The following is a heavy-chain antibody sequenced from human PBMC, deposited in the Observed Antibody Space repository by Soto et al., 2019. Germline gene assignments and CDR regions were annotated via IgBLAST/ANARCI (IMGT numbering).Heavy chain of an antibody. Sequence: GESLKISCTGVGYSFTSYWIGWGRQMPGKGLEWMGIIYPGDSDTRYSPSFQGQVTISADKSISTVYLQWSSLKASDTAMYYCARGYCTTTICDPWFDPWGQGTLVTVSS. CDR2: IYPGDSDT. V-gene: IGHV5-51*01. D-gene: IGHD2-2*01. J-gene: IGHJ5*02. CDR1: GYSFTSYW. CDR3: ARGYCTTTICDPWFDP.